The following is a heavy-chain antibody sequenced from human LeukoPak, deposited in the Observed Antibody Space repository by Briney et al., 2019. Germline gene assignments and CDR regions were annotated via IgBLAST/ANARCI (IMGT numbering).Heavy chain of an antibody. CDR3: ARGRDHGYSYGHVIDF. CDR2: VHNSVGT. Sequence: SETLSLTCTVSGVSMNAYYWTWIRQTAGGGLEWIGQVHNSVGTTYNPSLRSRVSLSLDTSKNHFSLRLASVTAADTADYFCARGRDHGYSYGHVIDFWGPGIPVTVSS. D-gene: IGHD5-18*01. V-gene: IGHV4-4*07. CDR1: GVSMNAYY. J-gene: IGHJ4*02.